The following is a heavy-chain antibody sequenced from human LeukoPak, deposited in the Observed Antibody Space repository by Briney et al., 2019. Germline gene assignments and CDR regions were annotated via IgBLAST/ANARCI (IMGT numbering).Heavy chain of an antibody. CDR3: ARHAVLPGHLDY. V-gene: IGHV4-59*01. CDR1: GGSISSYC. Sequence: SETPSLTCTVSGGSISSYCWSWIRQPPGKGLEWIGYIYYSGSTNYNPSLKSRVTISVDTSKNQFSLKLSSVTAADTAVYYCARHAVLPGHLDYWGQGTLVTVSS. J-gene: IGHJ4*02. CDR2: IYYSGST. D-gene: IGHD2-2*01.